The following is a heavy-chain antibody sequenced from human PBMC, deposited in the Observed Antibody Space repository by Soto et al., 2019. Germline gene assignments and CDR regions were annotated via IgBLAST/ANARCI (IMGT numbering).Heavy chain of an antibody. V-gene: IGHV3-23*01. CDR2: ISSGGGSP. CDR1: VFTCSDYA. CDR3: AKGDGRIVPRHFDY. Sequence: GGALRLSCAASVFTCSDYAMSWVRQAPGKGLEWVSSISSGGGSPYYADSVKGRFTISRNNSKNTLFLQMNSLRAEDTAVYYCAKGDGRIVPRHFDYWGQGTLVTVSS. J-gene: IGHJ4*02. D-gene: IGHD1-26*01.